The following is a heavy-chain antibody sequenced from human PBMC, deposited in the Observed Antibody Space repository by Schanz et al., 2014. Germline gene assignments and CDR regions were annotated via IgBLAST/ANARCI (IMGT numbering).Heavy chain of an antibody. CDR2: ISGSGGNT. J-gene: IGHJ5*01. D-gene: IGHD3-10*01. V-gene: IGHV3-23*01. Sequence: EVQLLESGGGLVQPGGSLRLSCAASGFTFRGYAMSWVRQAPGRGLEWVSIISGSGGNTYYADAVRGRFTISRDNSKNTLYLQMNNLRAEDTAVYYCAKQHIVRGVIYLNWFDSWGQGTLVTVSS. CDR3: AKQHIVRGVIYLNWFDS. CDR1: GFTFRGYA.